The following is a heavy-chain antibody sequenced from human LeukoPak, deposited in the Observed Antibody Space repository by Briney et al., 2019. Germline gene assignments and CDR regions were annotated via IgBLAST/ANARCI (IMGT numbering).Heavy chain of an antibody. Sequence: PGGSLRLSCAASGFTFSSYSMNWVRQAPGKGLEWVGRIKSKTDGGTTDYAAPVKGRFTISRDDSKNTLYLQMNSLKTEDTAVYYCTTVDPYDFWSGYYYFDYWGQGTLVTVSS. J-gene: IGHJ4*02. CDR3: TTVDPYDFWSGYYYFDY. V-gene: IGHV3-15*01. CDR1: GFTFSSYS. D-gene: IGHD3-3*01. CDR2: IKSKTDGGTT.